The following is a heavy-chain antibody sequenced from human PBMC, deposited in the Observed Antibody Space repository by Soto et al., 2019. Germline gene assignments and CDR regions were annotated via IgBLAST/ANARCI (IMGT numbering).Heavy chain of an antibody. D-gene: IGHD2-2*01. Sequence: ASVKVSCKASGYTFTSYGISWVRQAPGQGLEWMGWISAYNGNTNYAQKLQGRVTMTTDTSTSTAYMELRSLRSDDTAVYYCASSGCSSNSCYPNKYYYYGMDVWGQGTTVTVSS. J-gene: IGHJ6*02. V-gene: IGHV1-18*04. CDR2: ISAYNGNT. CDR3: ASSGCSSNSCYPNKYYYYGMDV. CDR1: GYTFTSYG.